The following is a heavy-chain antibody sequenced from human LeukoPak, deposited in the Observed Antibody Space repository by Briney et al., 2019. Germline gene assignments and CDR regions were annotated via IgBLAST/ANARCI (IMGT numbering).Heavy chain of an antibody. CDR2: INTDTDNT. D-gene: IGHD3-22*01. J-gene: IGHJ3*02. V-gene: IGHV1-3*04. Sequence: ASVKVSCKSSGYTFTSYALHWVRQAPGQRLEWMGWINTDTDNTKYSQRFQGRVTITRDTSASTAYMKLSSLTSEDTAVYYCARESLPYYYDRNSHDPSDIWGQGTMVTVSS. CDR1: GYTFTSYA. CDR3: ARESLPYYYDRNSHDPSDI.